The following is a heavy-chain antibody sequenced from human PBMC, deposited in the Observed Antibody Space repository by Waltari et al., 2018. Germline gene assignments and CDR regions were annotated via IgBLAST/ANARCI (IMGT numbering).Heavy chain of an antibody. D-gene: IGHD3-22*01. CDR3: ARSSTNYYDSSGPPDDI. J-gene: IGHJ3*02. Sequence: EVQLVESGGGLVQPGGSLRLSCAASGFTFSSYSMNWVRPAPGKGLEWVSYISSSSSTIYYADSVKGRFTISRDNAKNSLYLQMNSLRAEDTAVYYCARSSTNYYDSSGPPDDIWGQGTMVTVSS. V-gene: IGHV3-48*04. CDR1: GFTFSSYS. CDR2: ISSSSSTI.